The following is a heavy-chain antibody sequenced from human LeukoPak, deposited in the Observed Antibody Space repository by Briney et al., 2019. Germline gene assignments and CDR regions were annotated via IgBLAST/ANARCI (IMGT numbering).Heavy chain of an antibody. CDR3: ARVGYFGSGNYYNDRGAFDY. CDR2: IYYSGST. J-gene: IGHJ4*02. Sequence: SETLSLTRTVSGGSISSYYWSWIRQPPGKGLEWIGYIYYSGSTNYNPSLKSRVTISVDTSKNQFSLKLSSVTAADTAVYYCARVGYFGSGNYYNDRGAFDYWGQGTLVTVSS. CDR1: GGSISSYY. V-gene: IGHV4-59*01. D-gene: IGHD3-10*01.